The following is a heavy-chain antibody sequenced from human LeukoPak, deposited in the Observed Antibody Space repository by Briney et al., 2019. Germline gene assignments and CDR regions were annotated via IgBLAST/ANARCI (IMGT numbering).Heavy chain of an antibody. D-gene: IGHD4-11*01. CDR3: ARSYSNYRGDKVDY. Sequence: SETLSLTCTVSGGSISTSYYWGWIRPPPGKGLEWIGSIYYSGSTYYNPSLKSRVTISVDTSKNQFSLRLSSVTAADTAVYYCARSYSNYRGDKVDYWGQGTLVTVSS. CDR2: IYYSGST. V-gene: IGHV4-39*01. CDR1: GGSISTSYY. J-gene: IGHJ4*02.